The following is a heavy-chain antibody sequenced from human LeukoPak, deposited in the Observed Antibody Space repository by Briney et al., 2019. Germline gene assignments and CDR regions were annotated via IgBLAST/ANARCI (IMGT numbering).Heavy chain of an antibody. CDR3: ARTDYYYYMDV. V-gene: IGHV4-30-2*01. CDR2: IYHSGST. CDR1: GGSISSGGYY. J-gene: IGHJ6*03. Sequence: SETLSLTCTVSGGSISSGGYYWSWIRQPPGKGLEWIGYIYHSGSTYYNPSLKSRVTISVDTSKNQFSLKLSSVTAADTAVYYCARTDYYYYMDVWGKGTTVTVSS.